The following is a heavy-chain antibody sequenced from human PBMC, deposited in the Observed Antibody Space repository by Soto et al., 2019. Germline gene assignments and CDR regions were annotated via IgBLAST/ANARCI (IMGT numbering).Heavy chain of an antibody. CDR1: GGTFSTYA. J-gene: IGHJ4*02. CDR2: IIPLFGTA. Sequence: QVQLEQSGAEVKQPGSSVRVSCKTSGGTFSTYAINWVRQAPGHGLEWMGAIIPLFGTADYSQKFQGRVTITSVESTSTAYMELRSLRSDDTAVYFCARRKGTYSSGYYYFDFRGQGTLVTVSS. CDR3: ARRKGTYSSGYYYFDF. V-gene: IGHV1-69*01. D-gene: IGHD6-19*01.